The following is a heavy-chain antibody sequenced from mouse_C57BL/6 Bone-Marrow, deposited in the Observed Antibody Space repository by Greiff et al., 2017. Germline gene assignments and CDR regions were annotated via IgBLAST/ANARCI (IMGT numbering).Heavy chain of an antibody. Sequence: QVQLQQPGAELVKPGASVKMSCKASGYTFTSYWITWVKQRPGQGLEWIGDIYPGSGSTNYNEKFKSKATLTVDTSSSTAYMQLSSLASVDFVVYYCARDPFAYWGKGTLGTGSA. J-gene: IGHJ3*01. CDR3: ARDPFAY. CDR1: GYTFTSYW. CDR2: IYPGSGST. V-gene: IGHV1-55*01.